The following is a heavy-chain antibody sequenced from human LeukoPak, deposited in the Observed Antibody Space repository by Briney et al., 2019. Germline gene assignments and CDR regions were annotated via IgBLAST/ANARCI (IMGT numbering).Heavy chain of an antibody. J-gene: IGHJ5*02. CDR1: GFTFSSYE. CDR3: AKPEYSSSWHFDP. CDR2: ISSSGSTI. D-gene: IGHD6-13*01. V-gene: IGHV3-48*03. Sequence: GGSLRLSCAASGFTFSSYEMNWVRQAPGKGLEWVSYISSSGSTIYYADSVKGRFTISRDNAKNSLYLQMNSLITEDTAIYYCAKPEYSSSWHFDPWGQGTLVTVSS.